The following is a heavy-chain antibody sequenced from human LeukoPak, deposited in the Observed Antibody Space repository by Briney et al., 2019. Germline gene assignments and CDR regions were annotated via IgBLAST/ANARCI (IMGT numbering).Heavy chain of an antibody. CDR3: ARGGRYSYNYYYYGMDV. V-gene: IGHV3-20*01. J-gene: IGHJ6*02. CDR2: IYWNGGST. Sequence: PGGSLRLSCAASGFTFYDYGMSWVRQAPGKGLEWVSGIYWNGGSTGYADSVKGRFTISRDNAKNSLYLQMNSLRAEDTALYHCARGGRYSYNYYYYGMDVWGQGTTVTVSS. D-gene: IGHD5-18*01. CDR1: GFTFYDYG.